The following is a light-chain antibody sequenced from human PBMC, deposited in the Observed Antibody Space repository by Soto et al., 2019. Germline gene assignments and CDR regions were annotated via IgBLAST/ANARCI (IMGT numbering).Light chain of an antibody. Sequence: QSVLTQPASVSGSPGQSITISCTGTSSDVGSYNFVSWYRQLPGKAPKLMIYEVSNRPSGVSNRSSGSKSGNTASLTISGLQAEDEADYYCSSYTTSSNYVFGSGTKVTV. J-gene: IGLJ1*01. CDR1: SSDVGSYNF. CDR2: EVS. V-gene: IGLV2-14*01. CDR3: SSYTTSSNYV.